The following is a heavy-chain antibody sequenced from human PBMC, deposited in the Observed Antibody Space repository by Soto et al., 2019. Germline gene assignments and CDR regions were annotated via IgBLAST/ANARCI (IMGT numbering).Heavy chain of an antibody. Sequence: SGPTLVNPTQTLTLTCSFSGFSLTSSGVGVGWFRQPPGKALEWLGLIYWNDDDRYRASLHSRLTITKDTSKNQVVLTMTNMDPEDTATYYCEHRPAGSGFRSYFDYWGQGTLVTVSS. J-gene: IGHJ4*02. CDR3: EHRPAGSGFRSYFDY. CDR1: GFSLTSSGVG. CDR2: IYWNDDD. V-gene: IGHV2-5*01. D-gene: IGHD6-19*01.